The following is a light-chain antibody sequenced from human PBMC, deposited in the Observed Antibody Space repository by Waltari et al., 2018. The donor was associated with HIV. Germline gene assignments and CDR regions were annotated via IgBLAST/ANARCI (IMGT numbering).Light chain of an antibody. V-gene: IGKV1-5*03. Sequence: IRMTQSPSTLPASVADRVTITCRPSQHIYKWLAWFQQKPGKAPKLLIYRASGLESGVPSRFSGSGSGTEFTLTISSLQPDDVATYYCQQYNGYPWTLGQGTKVDVK. J-gene: IGKJ1*01. CDR2: RAS. CDR3: QQYNGYPWT. CDR1: QHIYKW.